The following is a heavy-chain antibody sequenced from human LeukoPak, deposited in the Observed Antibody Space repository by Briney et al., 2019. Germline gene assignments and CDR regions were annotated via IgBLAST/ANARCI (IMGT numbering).Heavy chain of an antibody. CDR3: AKDDYYDTSGYRD. D-gene: IGHD3-22*01. CDR2: IKQDGSEK. CDR1: EFTFSFFW. J-gene: IGHJ4*02. Sequence: GGSLRLSCAASEFTFSFFWMSWVRQAPGKGLEWVADIKQDGSEKYYVDSVKGRFTISRDNAKNSLFLQMNSLRAEDAAVYYCAKDDYYDTSGYRDWGQGTLVTVSS. V-gene: IGHV3-7*01.